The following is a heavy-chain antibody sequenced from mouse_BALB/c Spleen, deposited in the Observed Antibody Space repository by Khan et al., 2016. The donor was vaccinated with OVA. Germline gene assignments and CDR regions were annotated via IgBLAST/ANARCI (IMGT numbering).Heavy chain of an antibody. V-gene: IGHV14-1*02. Sequence: VQLQQSGAELVRPGALVKLSCKASGFNITDYYMHWVKQRPEQGLEWIGWIDPGNVNTKYDPKFQDKASITADTSSNTAYMQLSSLTSEDTAVYYCARSGYEASFPYWGQGTLVTVSA. J-gene: IGHJ3*01. CDR2: IDPGNVNT. CDR1: GFNITDYY. D-gene: IGHD3-1*01. CDR3: ARSGYEASFPY.